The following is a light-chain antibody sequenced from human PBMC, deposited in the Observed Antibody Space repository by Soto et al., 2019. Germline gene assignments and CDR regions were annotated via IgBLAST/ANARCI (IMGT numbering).Light chain of an antibody. J-gene: IGKJ1*01. V-gene: IGKV1-5*03. Sequence: HVTLPPTTQSATAGDRFTITCRASQTVSGWLAWCQQKPGKAPKLLIYKASTLKSGVPSRFSGSGSGTEFTLTISCLQADDGIRYCSTVSESLLEGLGEGTML. CDR1: QTVSGW. CDR2: KAS. CDR3: TVSESLLEG.